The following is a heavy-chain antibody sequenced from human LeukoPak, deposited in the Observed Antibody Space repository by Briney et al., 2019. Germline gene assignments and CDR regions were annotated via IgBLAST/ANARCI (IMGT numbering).Heavy chain of an antibody. CDR3: AKDQRGYSYENYYYYYMDV. V-gene: IGHV3-23*01. D-gene: IGHD5-18*01. CDR1: GFTFSSYA. CDR2: ISGSGGST. J-gene: IGHJ6*03. Sequence: GGSLRLSCAASGFTFSSYAMSWVRQAPGKGLEWVSAISGSGGSTYYADSVKGRFTISRDNSKNTLYLQMNSLRAEDTAVYYCAKDQRGYSYENYYYYYMDVWGKGTTVTVSS.